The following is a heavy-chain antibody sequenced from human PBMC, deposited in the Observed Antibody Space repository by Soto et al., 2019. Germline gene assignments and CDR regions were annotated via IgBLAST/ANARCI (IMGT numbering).Heavy chain of an antibody. Sequence: GGSLRLSCAASGFTFSSYAMSWVRQAPGKGLEWVSAISGSGGSTYYADSVKGRFTISRDNSKNTLYLQMNSLRAEDTAVYYCAKDSPYYDSSGYYPDAFDIWGQGTMVTVSS. V-gene: IGHV3-23*01. CDR1: GFTFSSYA. CDR2: ISGSGGST. J-gene: IGHJ3*02. D-gene: IGHD3-22*01. CDR3: AKDSPYYDSSGYYPDAFDI.